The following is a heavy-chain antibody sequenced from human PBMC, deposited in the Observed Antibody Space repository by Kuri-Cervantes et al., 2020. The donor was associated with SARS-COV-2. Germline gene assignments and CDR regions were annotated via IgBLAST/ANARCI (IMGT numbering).Heavy chain of an antibody. CDR2: ISAYNGNT. D-gene: IGHD2-15*01. CDR3: ARDQFVVVVAATPFFYYYGMDV. CDR1: GYTFTSYG. V-gene: IGHV1-18*01. Sequence: ASVNVSCKASGYTFTSYGISWVRQAPGQGLEWMGWISAYNGNTNYAQKLQGRVTMTTDTSTSTAYMELRSLRSDDTAVYYCARDQFVVVVAATPFFYYYGMDVWGQGTTVTVSS. J-gene: IGHJ6*02.